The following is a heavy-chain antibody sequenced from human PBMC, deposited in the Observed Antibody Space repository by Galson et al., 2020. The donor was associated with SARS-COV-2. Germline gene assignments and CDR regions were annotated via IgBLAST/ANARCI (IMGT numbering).Heavy chain of an antibody. J-gene: IGHJ4*02. V-gene: IGHV3-30-3*01. CDR2: ISYDGSNK. Sequence: GGSLRLSCAASGFTFSSYAMHWVRQAPGKGLEWVAVISYDGSNKYYADSVKGRFTISRDNSKNTLYLQMNSLRAEDTAVYYCAGYYDILTGYSYGYDYWGQGTLVTVSS. CDR1: GFTFSSYA. CDR3: AGYYDILTGYSYGYDY. D-gene: IGHD3-9*01.